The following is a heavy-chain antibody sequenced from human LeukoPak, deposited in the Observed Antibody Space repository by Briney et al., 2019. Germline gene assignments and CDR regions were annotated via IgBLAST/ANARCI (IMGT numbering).Heavy chain of an antibody. CDR1: GYTSTSYD. V-gene: IGHV1-8*03. D-gene: IGHD1-14*01. Sequence: GASVKVSCKASGYTSTSYDINWVRQATGQGLKWMGWMNPNSGNTGYAQKFQGRVTITRNTSISTAYMELSSLRSEDTAVYYCATAPGAGPLQYWGQGTLVTVSS. J-gene: IGHJ4*02. CDR3: ATAPGAGPLQY. CDR2: MNPNSGNT.